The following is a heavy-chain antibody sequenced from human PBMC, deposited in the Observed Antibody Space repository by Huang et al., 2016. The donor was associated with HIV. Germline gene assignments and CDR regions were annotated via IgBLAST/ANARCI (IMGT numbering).Heavy chain of an antibody. CDR2: INTDTGKP. V-gene: IGHV7-4-1*02. D-gene: IGHD2-21*02. CDR1: GYTFTNYG. J-gene: IGHJ3*02. Sequence: QVQLVQSGSELKKPGASVKVSCKASGYTFTNYGVHWVRQAPGQGLEWMGLINTDTGKPGYAQGLTGLFVFSLDTSVNTAYLQISSLKAADSAIYYCVRVRRVMDTYCVADCSTLEAFDIWGQGTVVTVSA. CDR3: VRVRRVMDTYCVADCSTLEAFDI.